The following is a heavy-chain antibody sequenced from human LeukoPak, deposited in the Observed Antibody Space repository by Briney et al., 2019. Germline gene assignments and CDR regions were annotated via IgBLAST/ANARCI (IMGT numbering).Heavy chain of an antibody. CDR2: IHYGGGNK. J-gene: IGHJ4*02. CDR3: ARDIGDFTNFFGGILDY. D-gene: IGHD4-11*01. Sequence: GRSLRLSCAASGFTFSSYGMHWVRQAPDKGLEWLTVIHYGGGNKYYADSVKGRFTISRDNSKKTVYLQMNSLRADDTAVYYCARDIGDFTNFFGGILDYWGQGILVIVSS. V-gene: IGHV3-33*01. CDR1: GFTFSSYG.